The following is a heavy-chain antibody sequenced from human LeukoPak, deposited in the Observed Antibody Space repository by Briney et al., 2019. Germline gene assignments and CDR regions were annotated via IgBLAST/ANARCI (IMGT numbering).Heavy chain of an antibody. J-gene: IGHJ6*02. D-gene: IGHD3-3*01. V-gene: IGHV3-72*01. CDR3: ARGSGDYRDTNYYGMDV. CDR2: SRGRGHSFTT. CDR1: GFTFSSYG. Sequence: GGSLRLSCAASGFTFSSYGMHWVRQAPGKGLEWVGRSRGRGHSFTTEYAASVKGRFTISRDNSQSALFLQMNSLQTEDTAVYYCARGSGDYRDTNYYGMDVWGLGTTVSVSS.